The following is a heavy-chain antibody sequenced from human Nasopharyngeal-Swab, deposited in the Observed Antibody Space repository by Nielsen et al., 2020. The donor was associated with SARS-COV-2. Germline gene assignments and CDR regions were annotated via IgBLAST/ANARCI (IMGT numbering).Heavy chain of an antibody. CDR3: ARDLLSSWRAIGNWYFDL. CDR1: GFAFSDYY. J-gene: IGHJ2*01. Sequence: GESLKISCAASGFAFSDYYMKWVRQAPGKGLEWVSSISPTSTYIYYADSVKGRFTISRDNTRNSLYLQMNSLTAEDTAAYYCARDLLSSWRAIGNWYFDLWGRGTLVTVSS. CDR2: ISPTSTYI. V-gene: IGHV3-21*01. D-gene: IGHD6-13*01.